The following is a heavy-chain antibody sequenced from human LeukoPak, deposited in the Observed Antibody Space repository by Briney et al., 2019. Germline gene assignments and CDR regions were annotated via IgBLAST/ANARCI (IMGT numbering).Heavy chain of an antibody. CDR2: MSYDGTKE. J-gene: IGHJ4*02. D-gene: IGHD3-10*01. CDR1: GFSFSSYA. V-gene: IGHV3-30*18. Sequence: GGSLRLSCAASGFSFSSYAMHWVRQAPAKGLEWVAFMSYDGTKEHYADSVKGRFTISRDNSMNALYLQINSLGPEDTAVYYCAKDRYGSGNNYLDAWGQGTLVTVSS. CDR3: AKDRYGSGNNYLDA.